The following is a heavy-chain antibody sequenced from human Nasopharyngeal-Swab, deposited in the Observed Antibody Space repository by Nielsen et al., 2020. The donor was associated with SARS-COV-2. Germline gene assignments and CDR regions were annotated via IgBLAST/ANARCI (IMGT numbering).Heavy chain of an antibody. CDR2: IRWNRGNI. CDR1: GFTFNGYA. J-gene: IGHJ4*02. CDR3: AKVACSSNCNFEF. Sequence: GGSLRLSCAASGFTFNGYAMHWVRQVPGKGLEWVSRIRWNRGNIIYADSVRGRFTISRDNTKKILLLEMNSLRPEDTAIYYCAKVACSSNCNFEFWGQGTLVTVSS. D-gene: IGHD6-6*01. V-gene: IGHV3-9*01.